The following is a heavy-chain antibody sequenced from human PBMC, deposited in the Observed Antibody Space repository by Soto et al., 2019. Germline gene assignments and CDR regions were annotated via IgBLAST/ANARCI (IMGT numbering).Heavy chain of an antibody. CDR3: AREPLLYGSGSRKHNWFDP. J-gene: IGHJ5*02. CDR2: IYYSGST. V-gene: IGHV4-59*12. D-gene: IGHD3-10*01. Sequence: SSETLSLTCTVSGGSISSYYWSWIRQPPGKGLEWIGYIYYSGSTYYNPSLKSRVTISVDTSKNQFSLKLSSVTAADTAVYYCAREPLLYGSGSRKHNWFDPWGQGTLVTVSS. CDR1: GGSISSYY.